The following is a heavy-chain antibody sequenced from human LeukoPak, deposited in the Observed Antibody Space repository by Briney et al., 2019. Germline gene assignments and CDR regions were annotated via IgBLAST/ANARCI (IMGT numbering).Heavy chain of an antibody. V-gene: IGHV1-3*03. CDR3: ARGRAPKTVTSEVDAFDI. J-gene: IGHJ3*02. CDR1: EYTFTSYA. Sequence: ASVKVSCKASEYTFTSYAIHWVRQAPGQRLEWMGWINAGNGNTKYSQEFQGRVTITRDTSASTTYMELSSLRSEDMAVYYCARGRAPKTVTSEVDAFDIWGQGTMVTVSS. D-gene: IGHD4-17*01. CDR2: INAGNGNT.